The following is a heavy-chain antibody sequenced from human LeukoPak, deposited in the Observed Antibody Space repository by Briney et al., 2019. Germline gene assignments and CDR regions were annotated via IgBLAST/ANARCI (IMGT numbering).Heavy chain of an antibody. J-gene: IGHJ4*02. CDR3: AKAAYSETACFDY. CDR1: GFTFSSYA. V-gene: IGHV3-23*01. CDR2: ISGSGGST. D-gene: IGHD1-26*01. Sequence: GGSLRLSCAASGFTFSSYAMSWVRQAPGKGLEWVSAISGSGGSTYYTDSVKGRFTLSRINSKNTLYLQFSSLRAEDTAIYYCAKAAYSETACFDYWGQGTLVTVSS.